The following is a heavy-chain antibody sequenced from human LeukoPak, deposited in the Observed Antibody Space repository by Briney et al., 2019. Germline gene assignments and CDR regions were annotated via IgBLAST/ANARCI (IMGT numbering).Heavy chain of an antibody. CDR3: ARELLWFGESSRDAFDI. CDR2: IIPILGIA. Sequence: GASVKVSCKASGDTFSSYAVSWVRQAPGQGLEWMGRIIPILGIANYAQKFQGRVTITADKSTSTAYMELSSLRSEDTAVYYCARELLWFGESSRDAFDIWGQGTMVTVSS. CDR1: GDTFSSYA. V-gene: IGHV1-69*04. D-gene: IGHD3-10*01. J-gene: IGHJ3*02.